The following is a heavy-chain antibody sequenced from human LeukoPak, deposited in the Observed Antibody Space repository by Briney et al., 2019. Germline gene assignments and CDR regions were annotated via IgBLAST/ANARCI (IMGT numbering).Heavy chain of an antibody. J-gene: IGHJ3*02. D-gene: IGHD2-2*01. CDR3: ARFEGVVVPAAVLTDAFDI. CDR2: INHSGST. Sequence: SQTLSLTCAVYGGSFSGYYWSWIRQPPGKGLEWIGEINHSGSTNYNPSLKCRVTISVDTSKNQFSLKLSSVTAADTAVYYCARFEGVVVPAAVLTDAFDIWGQGTIVTVSS. CDR1: GGSFSGYY. V-gene: IGHV4-34*01.